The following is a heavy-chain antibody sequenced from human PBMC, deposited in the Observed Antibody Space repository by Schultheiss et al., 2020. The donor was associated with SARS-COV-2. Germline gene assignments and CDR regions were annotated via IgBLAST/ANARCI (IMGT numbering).Heavy chain of an antibody. J-gene: IGHJ4*02. D-gene: IGHD5-24*01. Sequence: GESLKISCAASGFTFSSYAMHWVRQAPGKGLEWVAVISYDGSNKYYADSVKGRFTISRDNAKNSLYLQMNSLRAEDTAVYYCQGGWLQLHSAVDYWGQGTLVTVSS. CDR3: QGGWLQLHSAVDY. V-gene: IGHV3-30*04. CDR1: GFTFSSYA. CDR2: ISYDGSNK.